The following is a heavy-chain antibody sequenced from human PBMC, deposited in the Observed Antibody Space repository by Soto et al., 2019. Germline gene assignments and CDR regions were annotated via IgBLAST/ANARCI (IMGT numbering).Heavy chain of an antibody. CDR3: KSDRDYNRLDF. D-gene: IGHD4-4*01. CDR1: GFTFSDSW. V-gene: IGHV3-7*01. Sequence: LRLSWVHSGFTFSDSWMAWVLQFPGRGLEWVANIHEDGSVKNYVDSVRGRFTVSRDKAQNSLYLQMKSRRAADTALYYCKSDRDYNRLDFWGKGTLVTVSS. J-gene: IGHJ4*02. CDR2: IHEDGSVK.